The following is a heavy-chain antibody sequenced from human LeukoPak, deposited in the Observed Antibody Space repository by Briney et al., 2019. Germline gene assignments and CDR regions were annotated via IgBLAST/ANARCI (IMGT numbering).Heavy chain of an antibody. CDR1: GYTFTSYG. Sequence: GASVKVSCKASGYTFTSYGISWVRQAPGQGLEWMGWISAYNGNTNYAQKLQGRVTMTTDTSTSTAYMELRSLRSDDTAVYYCARSLDYGGNSVAAFDIWGQGTMVTVSS. V-gene: IGHV1-18*01. CDR3: ARSLDYGGNSVAAFDI. D-gene: IGHD4-23*01. CDR2: ISAYNGNT. J-gene: IGHJ3*02.